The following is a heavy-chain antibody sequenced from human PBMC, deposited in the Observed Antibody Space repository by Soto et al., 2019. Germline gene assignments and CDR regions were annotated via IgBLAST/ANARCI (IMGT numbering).Heavy chain of an antibody. D-gene: IGHD5-12*01. CDR2: IYYSGST. CDR1: GGSISSSSYY. Sequence: SETLSLTCTVSGGSISSSSYYWGWIRQPPGKGLEWIGSIYYSGSTYYSPSLKSRVTISVDTSKNQFSLKLSSVTAADTAVYYCAREWLRCNFDYWAREPWSPSPQ. V-gene: IGHV4-39*02. J-gene: IGHJ4*02. CDR3: AREWLRCNFDY.